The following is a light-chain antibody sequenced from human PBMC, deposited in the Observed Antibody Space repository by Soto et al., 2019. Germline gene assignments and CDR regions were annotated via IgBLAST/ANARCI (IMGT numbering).Light chain of an antibody. J-gene: IGKJ1*01. CDR2: GAS. V-gene: IGKV1-39*01. CDR3: QQSYSSPPT. CDR1: QSINNY. Sequence: DIQMTQDPSSLSAADGDRVTITCRASQSINNYLNWYQHRPGEAPKLLIFGASSLQRGVPSRFSGSRSGPDFTLTISSLQPEDFATYYCQQSYSSPPTFGQGTKVDIK.